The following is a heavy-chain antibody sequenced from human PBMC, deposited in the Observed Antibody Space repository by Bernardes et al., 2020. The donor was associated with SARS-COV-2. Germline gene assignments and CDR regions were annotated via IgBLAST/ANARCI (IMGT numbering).Heavy chain of an antibody. V-gene: IGHV4-34*01. D-gene: IGHD3-22*01. CDR1: GGSFSGYY. Sequence: SETLSLTCAVYGGSFSGYYWSWIRQPPGKGLEWIGEINHSGSTNYNPSLKSRVTISVDTSKNQFSLKLSSVTAADTAVYYCARLSSPSDSLVSRMDVWGQGTTVTVSS. CDR3: ARLSSPSDSLVSRMDV. J-gene: IGHJ6*02. CDR2: INHSGST.